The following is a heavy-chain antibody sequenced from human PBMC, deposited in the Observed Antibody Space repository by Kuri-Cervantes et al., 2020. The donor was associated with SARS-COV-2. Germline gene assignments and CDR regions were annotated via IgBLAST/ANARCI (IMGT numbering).Heavy chain of an antibody. CDR1: GGSISRFY. J-gene: IGHJ4*02. V-gene: IGHV4-59*01. D-gene: IGHD6-13*01. CDR2: IYYSVST. CDR3: ARVIAAAASFDF. Sequence: GSLRPSCTVSGGSISRFYSSWIRQHPGQGLGWIGYIYYSVSTDYNPTLKSRVTISVDTPKNQFSMKLSSVTAADTAVYYCARVIAAAASFDFWGQGTLVTVSS.